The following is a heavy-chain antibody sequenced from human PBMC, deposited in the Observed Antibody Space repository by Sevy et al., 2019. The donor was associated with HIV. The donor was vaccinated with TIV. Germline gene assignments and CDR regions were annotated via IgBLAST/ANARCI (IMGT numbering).Heavy chain of an antibody. V-gene: IGHV3-23*01. CDR3: ARSSGSYDTYYFDY. J-gene: IGHJ4*02. D-gene: IGHD1-26*01. CDR2: ISGSGGST. CDR1: GFTFSSYA. Sequence: GGSLRLSCAASGFTFSSYAMSWVRQAPGKGLEWVSAISGSGGSTYYADSAKGRFTISRDNSKNTLYLQMNSLRAEDTAVYYCARSSGSYDTYYFDYWGQGTLVTVSS.